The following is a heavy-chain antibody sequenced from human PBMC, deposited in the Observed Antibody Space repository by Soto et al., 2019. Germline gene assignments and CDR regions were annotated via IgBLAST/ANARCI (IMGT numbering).Heavy chain of an antibody. Sequence: QVQLRESGPGLVEASGTLSLTCEVSTGSISSGNWWSWVRQPPGKGLEWIGEIYYTGANNYNPSLKSRITITIDKSKDHFSLSLRSATAADTAVYYCARVFSSGSGWMYYFDFWGQGTLVSVSS. J-gene: IGHJ4*02. V-gene: IGHV4-4*02. CDR2: IYYTGAN. D-gene: IGHD6-25*01. CDR1: TGSISSGNW. CDR3: ARVFSSGSGWMYYFDF.